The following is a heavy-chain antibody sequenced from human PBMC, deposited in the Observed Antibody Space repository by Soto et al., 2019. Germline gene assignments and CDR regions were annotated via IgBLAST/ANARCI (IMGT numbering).Heavy chain of an antibody. CDR2: IWYDESNK. Sequence: QVHLVESGGGVVQPGRSLRLSCAASGFTFSDYGMHWVRQAPGKGLEWVAVIWYDESNKYYADSVKGRFTISRDNFKTTLYLQMNSLRAEDTAVYYCARDRAAGTTSLFDPWGQGTRVTVSS. CDR3: ARDRAAGTTSLFDP. D-gene: IGHD1-7*01. V-gene: IGHV3-33*01. CDR1: GFTFSDYG. J-gene: IGHJ5*02.